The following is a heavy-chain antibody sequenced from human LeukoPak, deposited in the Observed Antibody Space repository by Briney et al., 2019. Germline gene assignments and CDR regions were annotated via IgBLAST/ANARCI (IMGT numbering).Heavy chain of an antibody. D-gene: IGHD5-12*01. J-gene: IGHJ4*02. CDR3: ARYGGGYSGPIYFDY. CDR2: IYYSGNT. CDR1: GGSISSSSYY. Sequence: SETLSLTCTVSGGSISSSSYYWGWIRQPPGKGLEWIGYIYYSGNTNYNPSLKSRVTISVDTSKNQFSLKLSSVTAADTAVYYCARYGGGYSGPIYFDYWGQGTLVTVSS. V-gene: IGHV4-61*05.